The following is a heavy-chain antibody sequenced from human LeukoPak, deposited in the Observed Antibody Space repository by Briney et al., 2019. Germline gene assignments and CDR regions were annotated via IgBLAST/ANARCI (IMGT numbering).Heavy chain of an antibody. CDR2: ISSSSSYI. V-gene: IGHV3-21*01. D-gene: IGHD2-15*01. CDR3: ARESGSGEFDY. J-gene: IGHJ4*02. Sequence: PGGSLRLSCAASRFTFSSYKVNWVRQAPGKGLEWVSSISSSSSYIYYADSVKGRFTISRDNARNSLYLQMNSLRAEDTAVYYCARESGSGEFDYRGQGTLVTVSS. CDR1: RFTFSSYK.